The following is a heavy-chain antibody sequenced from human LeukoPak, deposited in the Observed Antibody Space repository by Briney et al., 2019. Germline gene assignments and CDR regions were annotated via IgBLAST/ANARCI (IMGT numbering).Heavy chain of an antibody. D-gene: IGHD3-22*01. Sequence: GGSLRLSCAASGFTFSSYSMSWVRQAPGKGLEWVSSISSSSSYIYYADSVKGRFTISRDNAKNSLYLQMNSLRAEDTAVYYCARHDPNYYDSSGSNDYWGQGTLVTVSS. J-gene: IGHJ4*02. V-gene: IGHV3-21*01. CDR2: ISSSSSYI. CDR1: GFTFSSYS. CDR3: ARHDPNYYDSSGSNDY.